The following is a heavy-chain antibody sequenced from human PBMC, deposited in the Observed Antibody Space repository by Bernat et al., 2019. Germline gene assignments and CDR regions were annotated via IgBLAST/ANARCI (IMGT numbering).Heavy chain of an antibody. CDR2: ISSSGSTI. J-gene: IGHJ4*02. D-gene: IGHD1-26*01. CDR1: GFTFSTYE. CDR3: ASLPYSGDY. Sequence: EVQLVESGGGLVQPGGSLRLSCRASGFTFSTYEMNWVRKAPGTGLEWISYISSSGSTIYYADSVKGRFTSSRDNAKNSLYLQMNSLRAEDTAVYYCASLPYSGDYWGQGTLVTVSS. V-gene: IGHV3-48*03.